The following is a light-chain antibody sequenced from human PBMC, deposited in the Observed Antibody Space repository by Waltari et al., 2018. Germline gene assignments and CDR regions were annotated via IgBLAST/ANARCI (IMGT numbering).Light chain of an antibody. Sequence: QLVLTQSPSASASLGASVKPTCPLRSGHSSYAIAWHQQQPEKGPRYLMKLNSDGSHSKGDGIPDRFSGSSSGAERYLTISSLQSEDEADYYCQTWGTGIQVFGGGTKLTVL. V-gene: IGLV4-69*01. J-gene: IGLJ2*01. CDR2: LNSDGSH. CDR1: SGHSSYA. CDR3: QTWGTGIQV.